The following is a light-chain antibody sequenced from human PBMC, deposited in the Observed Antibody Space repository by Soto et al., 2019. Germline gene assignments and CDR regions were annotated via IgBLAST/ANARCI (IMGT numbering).Light chain of an antibody. Sequence: DIQLTQSPSLLSASVGDTVTITCRASQGMSTYLAWYQQKPGKVPKLLIRSASTLQSGVQPRFRGGGSGTEFPLTISTLQPDGSGIYYCQELNGYQLAFGGGTNVEIK. CDR2: SAS. CDR3: QELNGYQLA. J-gene: IGKJ4*01. CDR1: QGMSTY. V-gene: IGKV1-9*01.